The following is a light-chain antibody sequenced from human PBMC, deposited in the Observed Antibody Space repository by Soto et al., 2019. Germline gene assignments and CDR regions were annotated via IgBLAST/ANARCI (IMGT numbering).Light chain of an antibody. CDR2: LNSDGSH. V-gene: IGLV4-69*01. Sequence: QLVLTQSPSASASLGASVKLTCTLSSGHVTYAIAWHQQRPEKGPRYLMKLNSDGSHSKGDGIPDRFSGSSSGAERYLTISSLQYEDEADYYCQTWVTGIQVFGGGTKLTVL. CDR1: SGHVTYA. J-gene: IGLJ2*01. CDR3: QTWVTGIQV.